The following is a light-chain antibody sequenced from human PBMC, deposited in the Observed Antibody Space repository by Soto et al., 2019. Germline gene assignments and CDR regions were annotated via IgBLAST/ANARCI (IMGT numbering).Light chain of an antibody. J-gene: IGKJ1*01. CDR3: QQYNTYPWT. CDR2: AAS. CDR1: QGISSW. Sequence: DIQMIQSPSSLAASVGDRVTITCRASQGISSWLAWYQQKPGKAPKLLIYAASSLQSGVPSRFSGSGSGTDFALTISSLHPDEFATYYCQQYNTYPWTFGPGTKVDLK. V-gene: IGKV1D-16*01.